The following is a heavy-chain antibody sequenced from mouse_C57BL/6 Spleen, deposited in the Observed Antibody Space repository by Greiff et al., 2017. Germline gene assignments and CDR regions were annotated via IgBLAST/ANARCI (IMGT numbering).Heavy chain of an antibody. V-gene: IGHV5-4*01. Sequence: EVQVVESGGGLVKPGGSLTLSCAASGFTFSSYAMSWVRQTPGKRLEWVATISDGGSYTYYPDNVKGRFTIARDNAKNNLYLQMSHLKSEDTAMYYCARDEAAFDYWGQGTTLTVSS. J-gene: IGHJ2*01. CDR1: GFTFSSYA. CDR2: ISDGGSYT. CDR3: ARDEAAFDY.